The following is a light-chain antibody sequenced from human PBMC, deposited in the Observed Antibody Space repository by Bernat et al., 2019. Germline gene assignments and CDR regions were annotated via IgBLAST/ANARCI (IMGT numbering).Light chain of an antibody. J-gene: IGLJ3*02. Sequence: QSVLTQPPSASGTPGQRVTISCSGSSSDIGSNSVTWYQQFPGTAPKVLMYATNQLPSGVPDRFSRSKSGTSASLAIRGLLSDDEADYYWAAWDDRLNGWVFGGGTKLTVL. CDR3: AAWDDRLNGWV. CDR1: SSDIGSNS. V-gene: IGLV1-44*01. CDR2: ATN.